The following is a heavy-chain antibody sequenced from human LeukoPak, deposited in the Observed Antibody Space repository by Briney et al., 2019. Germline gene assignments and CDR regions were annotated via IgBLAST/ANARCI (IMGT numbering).Heavy chain of an antibody. CDR1: GFPFAPFW. V-gene: IGHV3-23*01. CDR3: AKGTYSSSPRDY. J-gene: IGHJ4*02. Sequence: GGSLRLSCAASGFPFAPFWMTWVRQAPGRGLEWVSAISGSGGSTYYAGSVKGRFTISRDNSKNTLFLQMNSLRAEDTAVYYCAKGTYSSSPRDYWGQGTLVTVSS. D-gene: IGHD6-6*01. CDR2: ISGSGGST.